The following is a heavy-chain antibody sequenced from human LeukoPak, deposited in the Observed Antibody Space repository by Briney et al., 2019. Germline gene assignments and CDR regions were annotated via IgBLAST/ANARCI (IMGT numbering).Heavy chain of an antibody. V-gene: IGHV4-38-2*01. CDR3: ARGQGAIAAAGTRWFDP. J-gene: IGHJ5*02. Sequence: SETLSLTCAVSGYSISSGYYWGWIRQPPGKGLEWIGEINHSGSTNYNPSLKSRVTISVDTSKNQFSLKLSSVTAADTAVYYCARGQGAIAAAGTRWFDPWGQGTLVTVSS. CDR2: INHSGST. D-gene: IGHD6-13*01. CDR1: GYSISSGYY.